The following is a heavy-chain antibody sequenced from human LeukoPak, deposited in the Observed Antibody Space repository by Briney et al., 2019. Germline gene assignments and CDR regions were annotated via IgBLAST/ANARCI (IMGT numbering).Heavy chain of an antibody. Sequence: ASVKVSCKASGYTFTTYDINWVRQATGQGLEWMGWMNPNSSNTGYAQKFQGRVTMTRNTSTSTAYMELSSLRSEDTAVYYCARGPNKSDGGNSGSAWFDPWGQGTLVTVSS. V-gene: IGHV1-8*01. D-gene: IGHD4-23*01. J-gene: IGHJ5*02. CDR3: ARGPNKSDGGNSGSAWFDP. CDR2: MNPNSSNT. CDR1: GYTFTTYD.